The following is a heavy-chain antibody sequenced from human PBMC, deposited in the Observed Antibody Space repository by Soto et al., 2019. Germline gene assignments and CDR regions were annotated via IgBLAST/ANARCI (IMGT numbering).Heavy chain of an antibody. CDR1: GFTFSSYS. CDR3: ARYRCSSTSCYHFYYYYYMDV. Sequence: EVQLVESGGGLVQPGGSLRLSCAASGFTFSSYSMNWVRQAPGKGLEWVSYISSSSSTIYYADSVKGRFTISRDNAKNSLYLQMNRLRAEDTAVYYCARYRCSSTSCYHFYYYYYMDVWGKGTTVTVSS. CDR2: ISSSSSTI. V-gene: IGHV3-48*01. D-gene: IGHD2-2*01. J-gene: IGHJ6*03.